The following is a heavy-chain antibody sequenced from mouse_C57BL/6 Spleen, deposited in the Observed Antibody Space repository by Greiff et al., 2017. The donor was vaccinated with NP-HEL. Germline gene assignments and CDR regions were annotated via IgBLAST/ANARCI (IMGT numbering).Heavy chain of an antibody. D-gene: IGHD2-2*01. CDR1: GFNIKDYY. CDR3: TTLDGYDPLLDFDV. Sequence: VQLQQSGAELVRPGASVKLSCTASGFNIKDYYMHWVKQRPEQGLEWIGRIDPEDGDTDYAPKFQGKATMTADTSSNTAYLQLSSLTSEDTAVYYCTTLDGYDPLLDFDVWGTGTTVTVAS. J-gene: IGHJ1*03. CDR2: IDPEDGDT. V-gene: IGHV14-1*01.